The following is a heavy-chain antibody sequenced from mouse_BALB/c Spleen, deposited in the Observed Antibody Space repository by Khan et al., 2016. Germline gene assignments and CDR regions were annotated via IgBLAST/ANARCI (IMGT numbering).Heavy chain of an antibody. CDR3: VGLTAWFAY. CDR2: INPGSGGT. V-gene: IGHV1-54*01. D-gene: IGHD3-1*01. CDR1: GYAFTNYL. J-gene: IGHJ3*01. Sequence: QVQLQQSGAELVRPGTSVKVSCKASGYAFTNYLIEWVKQRPGQGLEWIGVINPGSGGTNYNEKFKGKATLTADKAVSYGYRQLSNLASDDSAVYFCVGLTAWFAYWGQGTLVTVS.